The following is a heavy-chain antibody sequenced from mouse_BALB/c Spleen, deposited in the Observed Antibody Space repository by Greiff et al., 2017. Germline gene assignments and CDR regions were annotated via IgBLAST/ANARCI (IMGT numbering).Heavy chain of an antibody. CDR2: ISSGGST. CDR3: ARYDYEGAMDY. V-gene: IGHV5-6-5*01. CDR1: GFTFSSYA. J-gene: IGHJ4*01. Sequence: EVNVVESGGGLVKPGGSLKLSCAASGFTFSSYAMSWVRQTPEKRLEWVASISSGGSTYYPDSVKGRFTISRDNARNILYLQMSSLRSEDTAMYYCARYDYEGAMDYWGQGDSVTVSS. D-gene: IGHD2-4*01.